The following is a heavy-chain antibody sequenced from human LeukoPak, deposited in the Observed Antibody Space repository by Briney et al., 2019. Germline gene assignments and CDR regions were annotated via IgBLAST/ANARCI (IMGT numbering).Heavy chain of an antibody. D-gene: IGHD2-15*01. CDR3: ARDSRSGLLGY. V-gene: IGHV1-69*05. CDR1: GGTFSSYA. CDR2: IIPIFGTA. Sequence: SVKVSCRASGGTFSSYAISWVRQAPGQGLEWMGGIIPIFGTANYAQKFQGRVTITRDTSANTAYMELSSLRSEDTAVYYCARDSRSGLLGYWAQGTLVTVSS. J-gene: IGHJ4*02.